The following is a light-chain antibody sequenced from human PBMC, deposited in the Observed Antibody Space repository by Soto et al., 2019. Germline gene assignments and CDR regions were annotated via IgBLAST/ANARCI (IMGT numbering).Light chain of an antibody. CDR1: QSVSSN. Sequence: EIVMTQSPATLSVSPGERATLSCRASQSVSSNLAWYQQKPGQAPRLLIYGASTRATGIPARFSXSGSGTXXXXXXXXXQSEDFAVYYCQQYNNWPPLTFGGGTKVEIK. CDR2: GAS. V-gene: IGKV3-15*01. CDR3: QQYNNWPPLT. J-gene: IGKJ4*01.